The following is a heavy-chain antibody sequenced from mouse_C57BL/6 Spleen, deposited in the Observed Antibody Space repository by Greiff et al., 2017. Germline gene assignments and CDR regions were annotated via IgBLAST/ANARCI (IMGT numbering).Heavy chain of an antibody. J-gene: IGHJ4*01. CDR1: GFAFSSYW. CDR3: ARNGYGSENSMDY. V-gene: IGHV1-80*01. CDR2: IYPGAGDT. Sequence: VKLQQSGAELVKPGASVKISCTASGFAFSSYWMNWVKQRPGKGLEWIGQIYPGAGDTNYNGKFKGKTTLTADKSSSTAYMQLSSLTSEDSEVYFCARNGYGSENSMDYWGQGTSVTVSS. D-gene: IGHD1-1*01.